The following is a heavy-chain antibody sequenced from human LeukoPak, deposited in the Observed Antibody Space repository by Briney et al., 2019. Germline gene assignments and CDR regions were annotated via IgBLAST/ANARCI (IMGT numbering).Heavy chain of an antibody. CDR3: AKRDRTVTHAFDI. D-gene: IGHD4-17*01. J-gene: IGHJ3*02. V-gene: IGHV3-23*01. CDR2: ISGSGGTT. Sequence: PGGSLRLSCAASGFTFSNYGMSWVRQAPGKGLEWVSAISGSGGTTYYADSVKGRFTISRDSSENTLYLQMNSLRAEDTAVYYCAKRDRTVTHAFDIWGQGTMVTVSS. CDR1: GFTFSNYG.